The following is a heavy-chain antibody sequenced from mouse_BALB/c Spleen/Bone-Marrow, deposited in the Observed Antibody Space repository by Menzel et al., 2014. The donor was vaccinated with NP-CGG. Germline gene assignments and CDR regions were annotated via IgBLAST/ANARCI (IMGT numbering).Heavy chain of an antibody. V-gene: IGHV5-12*02. D-gene: IGHD2-4*01. J-gene: IGHJ3*01. Sequence: DVMLVESGGGLVQPGGSLKLSCATSGFTFSDYYMYWVRQTPEKRLEWVAYISNGGGSTYYPDTVKGRFTISRDNAKNTLYLQMIRLKSEDTAMYYCARHNYDETWFAYWGQGTLVTVSA. CDR1: GFTFSDYY. CDR3: ARHNYDETWFAY. CDR2: ISNGGGST.